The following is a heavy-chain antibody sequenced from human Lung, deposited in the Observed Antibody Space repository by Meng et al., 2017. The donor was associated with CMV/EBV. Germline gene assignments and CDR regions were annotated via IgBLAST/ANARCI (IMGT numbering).Heavy chain of an antibody. Sequence: GESLKISCAAAGFTFSSYVINLVRQAPGKGLEWVSAISGSGHSTYYADSVKGRFTISRDNSKNTLFLQMYSLRDEDTAVYYCARSPGVYGSFFDYWGQGTRVTVSS. V-gene: IGHV3-23*01. CDR3: ARSPGVYGSFFDY. J-gene: IGHJ4*02. CDR1: GFTFSSYV. CDR2: ISGSGHST. D-gene: IGHD3-10*01.